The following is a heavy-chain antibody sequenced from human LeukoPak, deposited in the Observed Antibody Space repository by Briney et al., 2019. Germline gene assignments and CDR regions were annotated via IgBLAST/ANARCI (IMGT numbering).Heavy chain of an antibody. D-gene: IGHD2/OR15-2a*01. V-gene: IGHV3-7*01. J-gene: IGHJ4*02. Sequence: GGSLRLSCAASGFYHIRYWMRGVRQAPGKGLEWVANIGKDGTGNHYVDSVKGRFTISKDNARNSLYLQMNSLRADDTAVYYCARDLNFYATDYWGQGTLVTVSS. CDR1: GFYHIRYW. CDR2: IGKDGTGN. CDR3: ARDLNFYATDY.